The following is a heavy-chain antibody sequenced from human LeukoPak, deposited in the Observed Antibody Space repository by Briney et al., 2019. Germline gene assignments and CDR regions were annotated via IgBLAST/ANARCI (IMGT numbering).Heavy chain of an antibody. CDR3: ASYSTYYYDSSGYYSDDY. Sequence: PSETLSLTCAVSGGSISSSNWWSWVRQPPGKGLEWIGEIYRSGSTNYNPSLKSRVTISVDKSKNQFSLKLSSVTAADTAVYYCASYSTYYYDSSGYYSDDYWGQGTLVTVSS. V-gene: IGHV4-4*02. CDR1: GGSISSSNW. D-gene: IGHD3-22*01. CDR2: IYRSGST. J-gene: IGHJ4*02.